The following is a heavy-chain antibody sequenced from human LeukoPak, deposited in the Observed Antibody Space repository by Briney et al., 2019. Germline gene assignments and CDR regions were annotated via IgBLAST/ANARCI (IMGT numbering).Heavy chain of an antibody. V-gene: IGHV3-33*01. CDR3: ARDTPSPDYGDYRSGP. J-gene: IGHJ5*02. CDR2: IWYDGSNK. D-gene: IGHD4-17*01. Sequence: PGRSLRLSCAASGFTFSSYGMHWVRQAPGKGLEWVAVIWYDGSNKYYADSVKGRFTISRDNSKNTLYLQMNSLRAEDTAVYYCARDTPSPDYGDYRSGPWGQGTLVTVSS. CDR1: GFTFSSYG.